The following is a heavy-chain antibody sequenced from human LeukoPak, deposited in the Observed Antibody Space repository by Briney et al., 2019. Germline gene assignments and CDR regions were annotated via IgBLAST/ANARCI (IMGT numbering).Heavy chain of an antibody. Sequence: ASVKVSCKASGYTFTGYFMHLVRQAPGQGLEWMGRIYPHSGVTVYAQKFEGRVTMTRDTSISTAYMELSILRSDDTAVYYCAREHAFVGDNWFDPRGQGTLVTVSS. CDR1: GYTFTGYF. D-gene: IGHD3-3*01. V-gene: IGHV1-2*06. CDR2: IYPHSGVT. CDR3: AREHAFVGDNWFDP. J-gene: IGHJ5*02.